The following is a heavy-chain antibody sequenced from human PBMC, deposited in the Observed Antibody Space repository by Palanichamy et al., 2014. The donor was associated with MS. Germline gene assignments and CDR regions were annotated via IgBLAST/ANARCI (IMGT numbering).Heavy chain of an antibody. CDR1: GFTFSNLD. J-gene: IGHJ4*02. V-gene: IGHV3-23*01. CDR2: INPSGENT. Sequence: EVHLLGSGGGLEQPGGSLRLSCAVSGFTFSNLDMNWVRQAPGKGLEWVSTINPSGENTHYADSVRGRFTISRDDSRNTLFLQMSSLRIEDTATYYCTKDPQHPMDYWSQGIVVTVSS. CDR3: TKDPQHPMDY. D-gene: IGHD2-2*01.